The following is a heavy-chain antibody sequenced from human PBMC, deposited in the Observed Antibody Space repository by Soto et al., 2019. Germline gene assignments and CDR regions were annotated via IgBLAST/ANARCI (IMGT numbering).Heavy chain of an antibody. J-gene: IGHJ6*02. D-gene: IGHD6-19*01. CDR1: GYTFTSYG. V-gene: IGHV1-18*01. CDR2: ISAYNGNT. Sequence: GASVKVSCKASGYTFTSYGISWVRQAPGQGLEWMGWISAYNGNTNYAQKLQGRVTMTTDTSTSTAYMELRSLRSDDTAVYYCARDVKWLTYYYYYGMDVWGQGTKVTVSS. CDR3: ARDVKWLTYYYYYGMDV.